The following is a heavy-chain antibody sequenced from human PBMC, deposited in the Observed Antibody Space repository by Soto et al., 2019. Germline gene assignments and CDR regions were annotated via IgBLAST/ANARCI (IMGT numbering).Heavy chain of an antibody. CDR1: GFTFSSFH. CDR3: ARVVVVIPPGYYYAMVV. V-gene: IGHV3-48*02. Sequence: GGSLRLSCAASGFTFSSFHMNWVRQAPGRGLEWVAYITSSSDTIYYSDSVKGRFTISRDNGKNSLFLQMNSLRDEDTAVYYYARVVVVIPPGYYYAMVVWGQGTTVTVSS. CDR2: ITSSSDTI. D-gene: IGHD3-22*01. J-gene: IGHJ6*02.